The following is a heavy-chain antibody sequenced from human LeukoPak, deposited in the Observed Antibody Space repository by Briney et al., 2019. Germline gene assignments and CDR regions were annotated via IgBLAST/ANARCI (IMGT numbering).Heavy chain of an antibody. V-gene: IGHV1-8*01. D-gene: IGHD2-2*03. Sequence: ASVKVSCKASGYTFTSYDINWVRQATGQGLEWMGWMNPNSGNTGYAQKFQGRVTMTRNTSISTAYMELRSLRSDDTAVYYCARSLDIVVVPAVYFDLWGRGTLVTVSS. J-gene: IGHJ2*01. CDR2: MNPNSGNT. CDR1: GYTFTSYD. CDR3: ARSLDIVVVPAVYFDL.